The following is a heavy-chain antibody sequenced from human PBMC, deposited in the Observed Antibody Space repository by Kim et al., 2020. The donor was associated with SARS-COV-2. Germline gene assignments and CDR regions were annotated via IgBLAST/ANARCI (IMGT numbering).Heavy chain of an antibody. CDR3: ARDGGYSYGPGGYYYGMDV. V-gene: IGHV4-30-2*01. J-gene: IGHJ6*02. CDR2: IYHSGST. CDR1: GGSISSGGYS. Sequence: SETLSLTCAVSGGSISSGGYSWSWIRQPPGKGLEWIGYIYHSGSTYYNPSLKSRVTISVDRSKNQFSLKLSSVTAADTAVYYCARDGGYSYGPGGYYYGMDVWGQGTTVTVS. D-gene: IGHD5-18*01.